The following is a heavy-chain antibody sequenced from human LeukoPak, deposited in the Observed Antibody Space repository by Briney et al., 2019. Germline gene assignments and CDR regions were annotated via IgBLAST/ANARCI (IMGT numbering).Heavy chain of an antibody. CDR3: WSAYCSSTSCPQKD. CDR1: GGSISSGSYY. Sequence: KPSQTLSLTCTVSGGSISSGSYYWSWIRQPAGKGLEWIGSIYYSGSTYYNPSLKSRVTISVDTSKNQFSLKLSSVTAADTAVYYAWSAYCSSTSCPQKDWGQGTLVTVSS. V-gene: IGHV4-39*01. J-gene: IGHJ4*02. CDR2: IYYSGST. D-gene: IGHD2-2*01.